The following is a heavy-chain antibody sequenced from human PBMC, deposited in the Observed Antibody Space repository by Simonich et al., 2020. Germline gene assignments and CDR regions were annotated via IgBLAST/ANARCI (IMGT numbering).Heavy chain of an antibody. CDR1: GGSISSSSYY. D-gene: IGHD6-6*01. V-gene: IGHV4-39*01. CDR2: IYYRGST. CDR3: ARWAYSSSYFDY. Sequence: QLQLQESGPGLVKPSETLSLTCTVSGGSISSSSYYWVWIRQPPGKGLEWFGSIYYRGSTYYNPSLKSRVTISVDTSKNQFSLKLSSVTAADTAVYYCARWAYSSSYFDYWGQGTLVTVSS. J-gene: IGHJ4*02.